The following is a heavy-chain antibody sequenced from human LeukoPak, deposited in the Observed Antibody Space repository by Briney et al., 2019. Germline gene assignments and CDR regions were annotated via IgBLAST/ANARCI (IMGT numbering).Heavy chain of an antibody. D-gene: IGHD3-3*01. J-gene: IGHJ6*03. Sequence: KPGGSLRLSCAASGFTFSNAWMSWVRQAPGEGLEWVGCIKSKTDGRTTDYAAHVKGRFTISRDDSKNTLYLQMNSLKTEDTAVYYCNTDDMGFLEWYHMDVWGKGTTVTVSS. CDR2: IKSKTDGRTT. CDR1: GFTFSNAW. V-gene: IGHV3-15*01. CDR3: NTDDMGFLEWYHMDV.